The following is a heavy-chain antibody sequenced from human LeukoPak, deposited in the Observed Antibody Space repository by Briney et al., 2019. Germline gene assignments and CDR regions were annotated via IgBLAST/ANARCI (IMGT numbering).Heavy chain of an antibody. CDR1: GFTFSSYA. CDR3: ARGETTGQGIQLWLESLGDY. Sequence: QPGRSLRLSCAASGFTFSSYAMHWVRQAPGKGLEWVAVISYDGSNKYYADSVKGRFTISRDNSKNTLYLQMNSLRAEDTAVYYCARGETTGQGIQLWLESLGDYWGQGTLVTVSS. D-gene: IGHD5-18*01. J-gene: IGHJ4*02. V-gene: IGHV3-30-3*01. CDR2: ISYDGSNK.